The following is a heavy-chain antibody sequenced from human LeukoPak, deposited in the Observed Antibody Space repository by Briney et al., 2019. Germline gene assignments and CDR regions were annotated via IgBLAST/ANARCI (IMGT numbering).Heavy chain of an antibody. J-gene: IGHJ6*02. CDR3: AKNGGPHGMDV. V-gene: IGHV3-7*02. Sequence: GSLRLSCATSGFTFSSIWMSWVRQAPGKGLEWVANIKHDGSETNYVDSVKGRFTISRDNAKNSLHLQMNSLRVEDTAVYSCAKNGGPHGMDVWGQGTTVTVSS. CDR1: GFTFSSIW. D-gene: IGHD3-16*01. CDR2: IKHDGSET.